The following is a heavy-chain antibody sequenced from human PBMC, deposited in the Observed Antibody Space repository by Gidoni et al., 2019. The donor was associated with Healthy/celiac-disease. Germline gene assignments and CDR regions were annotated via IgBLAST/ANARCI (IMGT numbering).Heavy chain of an antibody. Sequence: EVQLVESGGGLVQPGRSLRLSCAAAGLNFDDDAMQWVRQTPGKGLEVVSGISWNSGSIGYADSVKGRFTISRDNAKNSLYLQMNSLRAEDTALYYCAKGYCSGGSCYSGRRSYYYYGMDVWGQGTTVAVSS. CDR1: GLNFDDDA. D-gene: IGHD2-15*01. CDR2: ISWNSGSI. CDR3: AKGYCSGGSCYSGRRSYYYYGMDV. J-gene: IGHJ6*02. V-gene: IGHV3-9*01.